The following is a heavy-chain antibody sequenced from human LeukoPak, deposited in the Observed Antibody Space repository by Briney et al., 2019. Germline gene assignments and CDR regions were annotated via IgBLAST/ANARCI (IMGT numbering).Heavy chain of an antibody. CDR2: IWYDRSKK. Sequence: GRSLRLSCAASGFTFGGFGMHWVRQAPGKGLEWVAVIWYDRSKKYYEDSVKGRFTISRDNSKNTLYLQMNSLRVEDTAVYYCVRGSFGVDYWGQGTLVTVSS. CDR1: GFTFGGFG. D-gene: IGHD3-10*01. J-gene: IGHJ4*02. V-gene: IGHV3-33*01. CDR3: VRGSFGVDY.